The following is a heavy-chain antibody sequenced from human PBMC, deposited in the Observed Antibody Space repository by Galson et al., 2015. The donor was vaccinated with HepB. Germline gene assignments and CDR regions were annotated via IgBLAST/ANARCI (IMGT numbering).Heavy chain of an antibody. CDR3: AKGYGLFDS. D-gene: IGHD5-18*01. CDR1: GFAFDTHA. J-gene: IGHJ5*01. V-gene: IGHV3-23*01. Sequence: SLRLSCAASGFAFDTHAMCWVRQAPGRVLVWISGINGNGDRTFYADSVKGRVTVSRDNSNNMLYLQMKSLRAEDAGLYFCAKGYGLFDSWGQGILVTVSS. CDR2: INGNGDRT.